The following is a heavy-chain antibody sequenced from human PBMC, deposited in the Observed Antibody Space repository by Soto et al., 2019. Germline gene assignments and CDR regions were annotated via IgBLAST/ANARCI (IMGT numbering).Heavy chain of an antibody. CDR3: ARADSSGYSYGTGYYYGMDV. D-gene: IGHD5-18*01. J-gene: IGHJ6*02. V-gene: IGHV1-69*13. CDR2: IIPIFGTA. Sequence: SVKISCKASGGTFSSYAISWVRQAPGQGLELMGGIIPIFGTANYAQKFQGRVTITADESTSTAYMELSSLRSEDTAVYYCARADSSGYSYGTGYYYGMDVWGQGTTVTV. CDR1: GGTFSSYA.